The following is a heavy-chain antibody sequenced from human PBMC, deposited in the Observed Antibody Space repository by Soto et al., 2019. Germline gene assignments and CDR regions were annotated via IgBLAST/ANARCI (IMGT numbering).Heavy chain of an antibody. J-gene: IGHJ4*02. V-gene: IGHV3-23*01. CDR3: AKAKNDYNWDNRPPFDY. CDR1: GFTLRNYA. CDR2: ISANDVGT. D-gene: IGHD1-20*01. Sequence: GGSLRLSCEAPGFTLRNYAMTWIRQAPGKGLEWVSLISANDVGTYYAESVKTRFTISTDQSRNTVYLQMDSLRADDTAIYYCAKAKNDYNWDNRPPFDYWGQGTLVTVSS.